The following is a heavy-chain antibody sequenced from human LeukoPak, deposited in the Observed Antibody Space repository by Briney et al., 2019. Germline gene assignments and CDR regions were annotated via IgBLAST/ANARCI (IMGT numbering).Heavy chain of an antibody. CDR2: IYYSGST. J-gene: IGHJ4*02. D-gene: IGHD3-22*01. CDR1: GGSISSYY. CDR3: ATAYYYDSSGYLFDY. V-gene: IGHV4-59*08. Sequence: SETLSLTCTVSGGSISSYYWSWIRQPPGKGLEWIGYIYYSGSTNYNPSLKSRVTISVDTSKNQFSLKLSSVTAADTVVYYCATAYYYDSSGYLFDYWGQGTLVTVSS.